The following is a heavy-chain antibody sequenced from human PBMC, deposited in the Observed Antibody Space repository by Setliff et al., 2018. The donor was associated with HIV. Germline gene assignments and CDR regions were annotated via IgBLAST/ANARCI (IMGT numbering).Heavy chain of an antibody. J-gene: IGHJ4*02. CDR1: GGTFSSYA. CDR2: IIPILGIA. CDR3: ARERRYCSGGSCSKFFDY. Sequence: VASVKVSCKASGGTFSSYAISWVRQAPGQGLEWMGGIIPILGIANYAQKFQGRVTVTRATSATTVYKELSSLRSEDTAVYSCARERRYCSGGSCSKFFDYWGQGTLVTVSS. D-gene: IGHD2-15*01. V-gene: IGHV1-69*10.